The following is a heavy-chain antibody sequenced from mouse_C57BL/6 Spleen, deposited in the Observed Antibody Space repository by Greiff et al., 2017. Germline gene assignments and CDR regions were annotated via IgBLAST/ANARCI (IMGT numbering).Heavy chain of an antibody. Sequence: DVMLVESGGGLVQPKGSLKLSCAASGFSFNTYAMNWVRQAPGKGLEWVARIRSKSNNYATYYADSVKDRITISRDDSESMLYLQMNNLKTEDTAMYYCVVYDSFAYWGQGTLVTVSA. CDR2: IRSKSNNYAT. D-gene: IGHD2-4*01. V-gene: IGHV10-1*01. CDR3: VVYDSFAY. J-gene: IGHJ3*01. CDR1: GFSFNTYA.